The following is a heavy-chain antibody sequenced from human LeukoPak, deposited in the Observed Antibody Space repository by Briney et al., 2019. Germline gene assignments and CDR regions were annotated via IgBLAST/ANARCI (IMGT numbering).Heavy chain of an antibody. CDR2: IIPIFGTA. D-gene: IGHD3-10*01. J-gene: IGHJ3*01. CDR3: ARDLLKYGWGGAH. CDR1: GGTFSSYA. Sequence: SVKVSCKASGGTFSSYAISWVRQAPGQGLEWMGGIIPIFGTANYAQKFQGRVTITADESTSTAYMELSSLRSEDTAVYYCARDLLKYGWGGAHWGQGTMVTVSS. V-gene: IGHV1-69*13.